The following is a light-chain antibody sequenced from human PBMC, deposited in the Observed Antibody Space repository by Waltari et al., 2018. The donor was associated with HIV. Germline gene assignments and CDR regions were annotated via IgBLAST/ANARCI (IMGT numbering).Light chain of an antibody. V-gene: IGLV2-23*01. CDR3: CSYAGNSTYV. CDR1: SSDVGSYNL. Sequence: QSALTQPASVSGSPGQSITISCTGTSSDVGSYNLVSWYQPHPGKAPKLMIYECSKRHSAVSNLFTGSKSGNTASLTICGRQAEAEADYYCCSYAGNSTYVYGTGTKVTVL. CDR2: ECS. J-gene: IGLJ1*01.